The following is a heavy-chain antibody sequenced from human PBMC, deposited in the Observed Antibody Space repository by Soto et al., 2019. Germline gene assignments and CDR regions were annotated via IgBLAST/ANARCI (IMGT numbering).Heavy chain of an antibody. Sequence: QVQLVESGGGVVQPGRSLRLSCAASGFTFSHYGIHWVRQAPGKGLEWLAVISYDGSNKHYADTVKGRFTASRNNSKNPLHLKMNRLRAEDTAVYFCARYSGKYQGPIDYWGQGTLVTVSS. V-gene: IGHV3-30*03. CDR1: GFTFSHYG. D-gene: IGHD1-26*01. CDR2: ISYDGSNK. CDR3: ARYSGKYQGPIDY. J-gene: IGHJ4*02.